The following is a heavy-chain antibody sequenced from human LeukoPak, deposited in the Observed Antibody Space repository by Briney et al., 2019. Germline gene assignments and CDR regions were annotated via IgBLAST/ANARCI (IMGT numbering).Heavy chain of an antibody. V-gene: IGHV4-59*01. CDR2: IYYSGST. D-gene: IGHD5-12*01. CDR3: ASMSGYGPPGYYGMDV. Sequence: SETLSLTCTVSGGSISSYYWSWIRQPPGKGLEWIGCIYYSGSTNYNPSLKSRVTISVDTSKNQFSLKLSSVTAADTAVYYCASMSGYGPPGYYGMDVWGQGTTVTVSS. CDR1: GGSISSYY. J-gene: IGHJ6*02.